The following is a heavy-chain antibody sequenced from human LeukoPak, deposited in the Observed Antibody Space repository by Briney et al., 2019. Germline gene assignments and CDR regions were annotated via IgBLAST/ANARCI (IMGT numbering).Heavy chain of an antibody. Sequence: ASVKVSCKSSGYTFTGYYMHWVRQAPGQGLEWMGWINPNSGGTNYAQKFQGRVTMTRDTSISTAYMELSRLRSDDTAVYYCARDRGFDDFWSGYYPRYWGQGTLVTVSS. CDR3: ARDRGFDDFWSGYYPRY. V-gene: IGHV1-2*02. J-gene: IGHJ4*02. CDR1: GYTFTGYY. D-gene: IGHD3-3*01. CDR2: INPNSGGT.